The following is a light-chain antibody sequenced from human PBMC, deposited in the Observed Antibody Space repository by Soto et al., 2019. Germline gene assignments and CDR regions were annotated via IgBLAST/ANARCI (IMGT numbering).Light chain of an antibody. J-gene: IGKJ4*01. CDR2: GAS. CDR3: QQYFTSPLT. CDR1: QSVRSTY. Sequence: EIVLTQSPDTLSLSPGERATLSCRASQSVRSTYLAWYQQKPGQAPGLLIYGASSRATDIPDRFTGSGSETDFTLTVSRLEPEDFAVYYCQQYFTSPLTFGGGTKVEMK. V-gene: IGKV3-20*01.